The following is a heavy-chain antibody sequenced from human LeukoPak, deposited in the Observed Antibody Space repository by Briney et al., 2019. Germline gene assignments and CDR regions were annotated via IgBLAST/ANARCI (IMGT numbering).Heavy chain of an antibody. CDR3: ARDRQRTIAAVGLDMDV. V-gene: IGHV1-46*01. CDR2: INPSGGST. CDR1: GYTFTSHY. Sequence: ASVKVSCKASGYTFTSHYMHWVRQAPGQGLEWMGIINPSGGSTSYAQKFQGRVTMTRDTSTSTVYMELSSLRSEDTAVYYCARDRQRTIAAVGLDMDVWGKGTTVTVSS. D-gene: IGHD6-13*01. J-gene: IGHJ6*03.